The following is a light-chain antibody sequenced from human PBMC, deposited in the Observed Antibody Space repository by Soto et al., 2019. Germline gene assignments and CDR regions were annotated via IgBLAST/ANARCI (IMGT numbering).Light chain of an antibody. CDR1: RSLTTNY. J-gene: IGKJ2*01. Sequence: DIGLTPSPGTLSLSPGERATRSCRATRSLTTNYLAGYQQKPGQAPRLLVYGASNRTNGIPDRFSGSGSWTDFTLTISRLEPEDVPVYYCQQYGSSVIYTLGQGTKLEIK. V-gene: IGKV3-20*01. CDR3: QQYGSSVIYT. CDR2: GAS.